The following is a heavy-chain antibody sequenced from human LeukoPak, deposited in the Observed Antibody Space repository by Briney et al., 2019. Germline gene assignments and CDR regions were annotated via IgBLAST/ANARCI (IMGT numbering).Heavy chain of an antibody. CDR3: AKDRISGQGGAARILDY. Sequence: PGGSLRLSCGAPDSNIGTYAVTWVRQVPGQGLEWVSGMSGGGLSTYYARSVKGRFTIPRDTSKNTFYLEMNSLGADDTALYYCAKDRISGQGGAARILDYWGQGILVTVSS. V-gene: IGHV3-23*01. CDR1: DSNIGTYA. D-gene: IGHD6-6*01. CDR2: MSGGGLST. J-gene: IGHJ4*02.